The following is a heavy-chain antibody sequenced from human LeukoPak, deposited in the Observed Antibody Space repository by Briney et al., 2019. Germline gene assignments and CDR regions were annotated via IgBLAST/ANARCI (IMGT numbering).Heavy chain of an antibody. CDR2: ISAYNGNT. CDR1: GYTFTNYG. Sequence: ASVKVSCKASGYTFTNYGISWVRQAPGQGLEWMGWISAYNGNTNYAQKFQGRVTMTTDTSTSTAYMELRSLRSDDTAVYYCAKFIRGYSYGYVSDYYYMDVWGKGTTVTVSS. D-gene: IGHD5-18*01. J-gene: IGHJ6*03. V-gene: IGHV1-18*01. CDR3: AKFIRGYSYGYVSDYYYMDV.